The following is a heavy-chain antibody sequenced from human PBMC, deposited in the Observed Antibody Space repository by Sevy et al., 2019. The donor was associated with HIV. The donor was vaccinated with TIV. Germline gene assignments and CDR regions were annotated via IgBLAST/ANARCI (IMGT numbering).Heavy chain of an antibody. Sequence: SKTLSLTCTVSGASISDFYWGWIRQPAGRGLEWIGRIHTNEKTDYNPSLKSRVTMSVDTSRNQFSLRLTSVTAADSAVYYCARGLGYNWFDPWGQGTLVTVSS. CDR2: IHTNEKT. CDR3: ARGLGYNWFDP. J-gene: IGHJ5*02. V-gene: IGHV4-4*07. CDR1: GASISDFY. D-gene: IGHD3-16*01.